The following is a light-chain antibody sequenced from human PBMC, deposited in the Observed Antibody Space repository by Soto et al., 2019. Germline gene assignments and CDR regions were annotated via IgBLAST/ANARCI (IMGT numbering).Light chain of an antibody. Sequence: EIVMTQSPATLSVSPGERATLSCRASQSVNSNLAWYQQKPGQAPRLLISGASTRATGIRARFSGCGSETNFTPTISGLQSEDFAVYYCQQYNNCWTFGQGTKVEMK. CDR2: GAS. CDR1: QSVNSN. J-gene: IGKJ1*01. CDR3: QQYNNCWT. V-gene: IGKV3-15*01.